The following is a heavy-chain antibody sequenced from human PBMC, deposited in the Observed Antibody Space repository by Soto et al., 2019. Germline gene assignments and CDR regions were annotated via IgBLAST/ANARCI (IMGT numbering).Heavy chain of an antibody. D-gene: IGHD2-15*01. V-gene: IGHV3-15*07. CDR3: TTGSVEGI. CDR1: GFSFNEAW. J-gene: IGHJ6*02. CDR2: IKTSAGGGAT. Sequence: EVQLVESAGGLVKPGGSLRLSCVASGFSFNEAWMNWVRQAPGEGLEWVGRIKTSAGGGATDYAAPVQGRFTISRDDSKNALYLHMYSLRTEDTAIYYCTTGSVEGIWGQGTTVTVSS.